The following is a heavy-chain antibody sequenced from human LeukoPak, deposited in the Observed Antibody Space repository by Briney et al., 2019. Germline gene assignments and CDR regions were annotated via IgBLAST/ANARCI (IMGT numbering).Heavy chain of an antibody. CDR2: IYYSGST. J-gene: IGHJ3*02. CDR1: GGSISSYY. V-gene: IGHV4-59*01. D-gene: IGHD3-22*01. CDR3: ARGVPYYYDSSGYYSSAFDI. Sequence: SQTLSLTCTVSGGSISSYYWSWIRQPPGKGLEWIGYIYYSGSTNSNPSLKSRVTISVDTSKNQFSLKLSSVTAADTAVYYCARGVPYYYDSSGYYSSAFDIWGQGTMVTVSS.